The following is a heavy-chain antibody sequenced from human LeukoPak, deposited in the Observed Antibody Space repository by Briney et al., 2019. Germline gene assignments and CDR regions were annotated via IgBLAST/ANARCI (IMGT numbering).Heavy chain of an antibody. Sequence: ASVKVSCKASGYTFSDYYLHWVRQAPGQGLEWMGWINAGNGNTKYPQEFQGRVTITRDTSASTAYMELSSLRSEDMAVYYCARGYSYGCFDYWGQGTLVTVSS. D-gene: IGHD5-18*01. CDR2: INAGNGNT. CDR1: GYTFSDYY. CDR3: ARGYSYGCFDY. V-gene: IGHV1-3*03. J-gene: IGHJ4*02.